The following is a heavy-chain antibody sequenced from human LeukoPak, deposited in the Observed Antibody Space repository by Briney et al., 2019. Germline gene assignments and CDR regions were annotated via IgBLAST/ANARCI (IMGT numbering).Heavy chain of an antibody. CDR1: GFTFSSYW. CDR3: AVAGTFDYFDY. CDR2: IISDGSST. J-gene: IGHJ4*02. Sequence: PGGSLRLSCAASGFTFSSYWMHWVRQAPGKGLVWVSRIISDGSSTSYADSVKGRFTISRDNAKNTLYLQMNSLRAEDTAVYYCAVAGTFDYFDYWGQGTLVTVSS. D-gene: IGHD6-19*01. V-gene: IGHV3-74*01.